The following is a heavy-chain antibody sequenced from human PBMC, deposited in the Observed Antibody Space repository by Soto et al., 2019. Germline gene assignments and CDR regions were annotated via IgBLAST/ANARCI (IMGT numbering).Heavy chain of an antibody. D-gene: IGHD2-2*01. Sequence: QVQLVQSGAEVKKPGASVKVSCKFSGYTLTELSMHWVRQAPGKGLEWMGGCVPEDGETIYAQKCKVRVTMTDDTSTDTAYMEMSSIRSEDPAVYYFATELRKSRDGSNWREYYYFYYGLDVWVQGTTVTVSS. CDR3: ATELRKSRDGSNWREYYYFYYGLDV. CDR2: CVPEDGET. J-gene: IGHJ6*02. V-gene: IGHV1-24*01. CDR1: GYTLTELS.